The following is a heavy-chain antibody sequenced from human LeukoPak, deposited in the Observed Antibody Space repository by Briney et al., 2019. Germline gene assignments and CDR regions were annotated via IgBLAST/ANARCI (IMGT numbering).Heavy chain of an antibody. J-gene: IGHJ4*02. CDR3: ARVQRYYYDSSGHFDY. CDR1: DGSISGDNYY. D-gene: IGHD3-22*01. CDR2: IYYSGST. V-gene: IGHV4-31*03. Sequence: PSETLSLTCTVTDGSISGDNYYWSWIRQLPGKGLEWIGYIYYSGSTYYNPSLKSRVTISVDTSKNQFSLKLSSVTAADTAVYYCARVQRYYYDSSGHFDYWGQGTLVTVSS.